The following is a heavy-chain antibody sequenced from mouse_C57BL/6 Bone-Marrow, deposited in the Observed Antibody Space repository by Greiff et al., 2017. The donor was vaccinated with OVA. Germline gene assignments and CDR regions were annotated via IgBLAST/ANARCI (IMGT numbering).Heavy chain of an antibody. CDR1: GYAFTNYL. J-gene: IGHJ2*01. V-gene: IGHV1-54*01. CDR3: ARRPRYYGSSYENY. D-gene: IGHD1-1*01. CDR2: INPGRGGT. Sequence: QVQLQQSGAELVRPGTSVKVSCKASGYAFTNYLIEWVKQRPGQGLEWIGVINPGRGGTNYNEKFKGKATLTVDKSSGTAYMQLSSLTSEDAAVYFCARRPRYYGSSYENYWGQGTTLTVSS.